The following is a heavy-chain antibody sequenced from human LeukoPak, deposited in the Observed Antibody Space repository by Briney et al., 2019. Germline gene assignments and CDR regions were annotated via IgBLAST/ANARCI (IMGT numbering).Heavy chain of an antibody. Sequence: KPSQTLSLTCTVSGGSISSGSYYWSWIRQPAGKGLEWIGRIYTSGSTNYNPSLKSRFTISVDTSKNPFSLKLSSVTAADTAVYYCARGFIAAAAFDYWGQGTLVTVSS. CDR3: ARGFIAAAAFDY. D-gene: IGHD6-13*01. J-gene: IGHJ4*02. CDR1: GGSISSGSYY. V-gene: IGHV4-61*02. CDR2: IYTSGST.